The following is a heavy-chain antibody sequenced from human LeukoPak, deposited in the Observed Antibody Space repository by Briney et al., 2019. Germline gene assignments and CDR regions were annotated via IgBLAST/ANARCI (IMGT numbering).Heavy chain of an antibody. CDR1: GYTFTSYG. Sequence: ASVKVSCKASGYTFTSYGISWVRQAPGQGLEWMGWISAYNGNTNYAQKLQGRVTMTTDTSTSTAYMELRSLRSDDTAVYYCARDVLAEHWFDPWAREPWSPSPQ. V-gene: IGHV1-18*01. CDR3: ARDVLAEHWFDP. CDR2: ISAYNGNT. D-gene: IGHD3-3*02. J-gene: IGHJ5*02.